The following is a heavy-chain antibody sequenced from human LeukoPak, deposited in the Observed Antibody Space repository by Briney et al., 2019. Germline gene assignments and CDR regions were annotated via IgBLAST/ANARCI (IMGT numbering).Heavy chain of an antibody. CDR2: ISYDGSNK. J-gene: IGHJ3*02. V-gene: IGHV3-30*18. CDR3: AKEVQVERRKDGFDI. Sequence: PGRSLRLSCAASGFTFSSYGMHWVRQAPGKGLEWVAVISYDGSNKYYADSVKGRFTISRDNSKNTLYLQMNSLRAEDTAVYHCAKEVQVERRKDGFDIWGQGTMVTVSS. CDR1: GFTFSSYG. D-gene: IGHD1-1*01.